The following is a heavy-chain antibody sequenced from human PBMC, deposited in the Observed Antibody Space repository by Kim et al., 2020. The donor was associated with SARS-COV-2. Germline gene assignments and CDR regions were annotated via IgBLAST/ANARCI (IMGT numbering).Heavy chain of an antibody. V-gene: IGHV4-34*01. J-gene: IGHJ6*02. CDR1: GGSFSGYY. CDR3: ARGLLLPRRFGVVPKVCYGMDV. D-gene: IGHD3-3*01. Sequence: SETLSLTCAVYGGSFSGYYWSWIRQPPGKGLEWIGEINHSGSTNYNPSLKSRVTISVDTSKNQFSLKLSSVTAADTAVYYCARGLLLPRRFGVVPKVCYGMDVWGQGTTVTVSS. CDR2: INHSGST.